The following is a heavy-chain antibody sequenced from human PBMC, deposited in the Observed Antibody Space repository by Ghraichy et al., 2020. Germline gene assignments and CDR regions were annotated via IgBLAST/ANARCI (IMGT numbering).Heavy chain of an antibody. J-gene: IGHJ1*01. CDR2: ISYDGSES. V-gene: IGHV3-30*03. Sequence: GGSLRLSCAASGFTFSTYGIHWVRQAPGKGLEWVALISYDGSESSYGDSVRGRFTISRDNSKDTVYLQMNALRGDDTAVYYCARDPDVETEMVMGDGYFQHWGQGTLVTVSS. D-gene: IGHD5-18*01. CDR3: ARDPDVETEMVMGDGYFQH. CDR1: GFTFSTYG.